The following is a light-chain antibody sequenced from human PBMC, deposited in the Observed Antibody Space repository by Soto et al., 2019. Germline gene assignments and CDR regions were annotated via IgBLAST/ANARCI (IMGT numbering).Light chain of an antibody. CDR2: RAS. Sequence: DIQMTQSPSTLSASVGDRVTITCRASQSISFWLAWYQKKPGKAPKFLISRASSLESGVPSRFSGCGFGTEFTLTISSLQPDDFATYFCQHYSSYPLSFGGGTKVEIK. V-gene: IGKV1-5*03. CDR1: QSISFW. CDR3: QHYSSYPLS. J-gene: IGKJ4*01.